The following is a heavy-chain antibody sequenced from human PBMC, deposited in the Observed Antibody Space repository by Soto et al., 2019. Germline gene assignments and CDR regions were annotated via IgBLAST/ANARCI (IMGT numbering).Heavy chain of an antibody. CDR2: IMPIFRTP. Sequence: QVQLEQSGAEVKKPGSSVKVSCKASGGTFRNSAISWVRQAPGQGLEWMGGIMPIFRTPDYAQKFHGRVTITADESTSTAYMELSGLRSVGTAVYFCARDNDRPQLGGNCYYILDVWGHGTTVTVSS. CDR3: ARDNDRPQLGGNCYYILDV. J-gene: IGHJ6*02. D-gene: IGHD1-1*01. V-gene: IGHV1-69*12. CDR1: GGTFRNSA.